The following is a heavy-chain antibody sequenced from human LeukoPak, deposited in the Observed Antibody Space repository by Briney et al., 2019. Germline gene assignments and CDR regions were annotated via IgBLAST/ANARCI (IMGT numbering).Heavy chain of an antibody. CDR3: ARECDSSGYWRGGGSCFDY. D-gene: IGHD3-22*01. J-gene: IGHJ4*02. CDR2: VYSGGST. Sequence: GGSLRLSCEASGFTVSSNYMSWVRQAPGKGLEWVSVVYSGGSTYYADSVKGRFTISRDNSKNTLYLQMNSLRAEDTAVYYCARECDSSGYWRGGGSCFDYWGQGTLVTVSS. V-gene: IGHV3-53*01. CDR1: GFTVSSNY.